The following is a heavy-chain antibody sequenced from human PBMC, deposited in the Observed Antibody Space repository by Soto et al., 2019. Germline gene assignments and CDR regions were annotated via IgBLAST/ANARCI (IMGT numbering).Heavy chain of an antibody. Sequence: QLQLQESGPGLVKPSETLSLTCTVSGGSISSSSYYWGWIRQPPGKGLEWIGSIYYSGSTYYNPSLKSRVTISVDTSKNQFSLKLSSVTAADTAVYYCARRPDILTGLYDLSGMDVWGQGTTVTVSS. J-gene: IGHJ6*02. D-gene: IGHD3-9*01. V-gene: IGHV4-39*01. CDR1: GGSISSSSYY. CDR3: ARRPDILTGLYDLSGMDV. CDR2: IYYSGST.